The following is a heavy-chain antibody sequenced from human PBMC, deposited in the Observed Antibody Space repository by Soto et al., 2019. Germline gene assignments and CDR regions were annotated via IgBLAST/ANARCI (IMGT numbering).Heavy chain of an antibody. CDR1: GFTFSSND. Sequence: HPCGSLRLSCSASGFTFSSNDMNWVRQAPGKGLEWISYSSSSGGTIYYADSVKGRFTISRDNAKNSLYLQMNSLRADDTALYYCAREIAAVGSGFFDYWGQGIMVTVSA. J-gene: IGHJ4*02. CDR2: SSSSGGTI. CDR3: AREIAAVGSGFFDY. D-gene: IGHD6-13*01. V-gene: IGHV3-48*03.